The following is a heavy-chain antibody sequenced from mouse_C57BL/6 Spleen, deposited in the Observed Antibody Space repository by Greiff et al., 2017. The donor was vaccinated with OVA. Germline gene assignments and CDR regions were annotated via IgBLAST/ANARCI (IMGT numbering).Heavy chain of an antibody. Sequence: QVQLKQSGAELVKPGASVKISCKASGYAFSSYWMNWVKQRPGKGLEWIGQIYPGDGDTNYNGKFKGKATLTADKSSSTAYMQLSRLTSEDSAVYFCARLLRERYFDYWGQGTTLTVSS. CDR1: GYAFSSYW. CDR3: ARLLRERYFDY. D-gene: IGHD1-1*01. J-gene: IGHJ2*01. V-gene: IGHV1-80*01. CDR2: IYPGDGDT.